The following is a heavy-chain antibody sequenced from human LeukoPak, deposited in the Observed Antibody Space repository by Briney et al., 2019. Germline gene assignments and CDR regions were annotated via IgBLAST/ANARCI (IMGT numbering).Heavy chain of an antibody. CDR3: ARDRCSSTSCYTFVDYYYGMDV. J-gene: IGHJ6*02. CDR1: GYTFTSYD. Sequence: ASVKVSCKASGYTFTSYDINWVRQATGQGLEWMGWISAYNGNTNYAQKLQGRVTMTTDTSTSTAYMELRSLRSDDTAVYYCARDRCSSTSCYTFVDYYYGMDVWGQGTTVTVSS. V-gene: IGHV1-18*01. CDR2: ISAYNGNT. D-gene: IGHD2-2*02.